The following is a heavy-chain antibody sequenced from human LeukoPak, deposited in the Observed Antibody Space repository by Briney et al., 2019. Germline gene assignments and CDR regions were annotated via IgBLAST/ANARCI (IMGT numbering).Heavy chain of an antibody. Sequence: PGGSLRLSCAASGFTFSSYAMHWVRQAPGKGLEWVSYISSSGSTIYYADSVKGRFTISRDNAKNSLYLQMNSLRAEDTAVYYCARVYDSSGYYFDAFDIWGQGTMVTVSS. CDR1: GFTFSSYA. D-gene: IGHD3-22*01. J-gene: IGHJ3*02. V-gene: IGHV3-48*04. CDR2: ISSSGSTI. CDR3: ARVYDSSGYYFDAFDI.